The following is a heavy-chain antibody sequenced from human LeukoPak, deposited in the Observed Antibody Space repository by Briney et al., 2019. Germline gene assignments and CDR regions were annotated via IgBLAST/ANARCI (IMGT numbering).Heavy chain of an antibody. Sequence: SETLSLTCTVSDGSTSDYYWSWIRQPPGKGLEWIGYVYYTGNTNYNPSLKSRVSMSVDTSKNQFSLKQTSVTAADTAVYYCARATTVVTSGYYYYMDVWGKGTTVTVSS. J-gene: IGHJ6*03. CDR3: ARATTVVTSGYYYYMDV. CDR1: DGSTSDYY. CDR2: VYYTGNT. V-gene: IGHV4-59*01. D-gene: IGHD4-23*01.